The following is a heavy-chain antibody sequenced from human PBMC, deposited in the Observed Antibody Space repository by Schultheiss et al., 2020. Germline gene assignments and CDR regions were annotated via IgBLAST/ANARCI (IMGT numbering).Heavy chain of an antibody. CDR1: GGSISSGGYY. Sequence: SETLSLTCTVSGGSISSGGYYWSWIRQPPGKGLEWIGYIYYSGSTNYNPSLKSRVTISVDTSKNQFSLKLSSVTAADTAVYYCAKDLFLGHVVPAASAFDIWGQGTMVTVSS. J-gene: IGHJ3*02. CDR3: AKDLFLGHVVPAASAFDI. D-gene: IGHD2-2*01. CDR2: IYYSGST. V-gene: IGHV4-61*08.